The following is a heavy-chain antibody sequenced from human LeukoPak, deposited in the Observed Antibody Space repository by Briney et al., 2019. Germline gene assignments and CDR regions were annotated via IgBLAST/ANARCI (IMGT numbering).Heavy chain of an antibody. J-gene: IGHJ4*02. V-gene: IGHV3-48*02. CDR1: GFTFSSYS. D-gene: IGHD5-12*01. CDR2: ISSSSRTI. Sequence: GGSLRLSCVASGFTFSSYSMSWVRQTPRKGLEWVSYISSSSRTIYYADSVKGRFTISRDNAKNSLYLQMNSLRDEDTAVYYCARGLPSGYDSLGAYWGQGTLVTVSS. CDR3: ARGLPSGYDSLGAY.